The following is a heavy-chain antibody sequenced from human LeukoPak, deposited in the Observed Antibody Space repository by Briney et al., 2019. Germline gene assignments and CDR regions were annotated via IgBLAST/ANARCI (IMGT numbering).Heavy chain of an antibody. CDR2: IYYSGST. Sequence: PSETLSLTCTVSGGSISSSSYYWGWIRQPPGKGLEWIGGIYYSGSTYYNPSLKSRVTISVDTSKNQFSLKLSSVTAADTAVYYCARDREYSSSLHFDYWGQGTLVTVSS. CDR1: GGSISSSSYY. V-gene: IGHV4-39*07. D-gene: IGHD6-6*01. CDR3: ARDREYSSSLHFDY. J-gene: IGHJ4*02.